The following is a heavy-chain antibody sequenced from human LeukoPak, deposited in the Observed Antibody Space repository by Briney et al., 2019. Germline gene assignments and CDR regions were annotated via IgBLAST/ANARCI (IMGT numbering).Heavy chain of an antibody. CDR2: ISGSGNNT. D-gene: IGHD2-15*01. J-gene: IGHJ4*02. CDR3: AKVTASRWFFDY. CDR1: GFSFSGFA. V-gene: IGHV3-23*01. Sequence: GGSLGLSCAASGFSFSGFAMSWVRQAPGRGLEWVSTISGSGNNTYYADSVKGRFTISRDSSKNTLSLQMNSLRVEDSAIYYCAKVTASRWFFDYWGQGTLVTVSS.